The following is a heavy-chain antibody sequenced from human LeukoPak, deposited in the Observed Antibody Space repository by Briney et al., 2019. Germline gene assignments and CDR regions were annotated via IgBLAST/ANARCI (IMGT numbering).Heavy chain of an antibody. J-gene: IGHJ4*02. CDR2: ISYDGSNK. Sequence: PGGSLRLSCAASGFTFSSYAMHWVRQAPGKGLEWVAVISYDGSNKYYADSVKGRFTIPRDNSKNTLYLQMNSLRAEDTAVYYCARDPYAYGSGSGYFDYWGQGTLVTVSS. V-gene: IGHV3-30-3*01. CDR1: GFTFSSYA. CDR3: ARDPYAYGSGSGYFDY. D-gene: IGHD3-10*01.